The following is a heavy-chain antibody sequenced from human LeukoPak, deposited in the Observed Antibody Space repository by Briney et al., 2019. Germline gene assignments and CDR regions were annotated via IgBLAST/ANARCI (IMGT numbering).Heavy chain of an antibody. Sequence: SETLSLTCAVAGASISSWYWSWIRQPPGKGLEWIGNIHGSGNTNYNPSLKSRVSMSLDTSKNQVSLNLTSVTAADTATYFCARETMLAGFASGLGFNYWGQGILVIVSS. CDR3: ARETMLAGFASGLGFNY. V-gene: IGHV4-59*12. CDR1: GASISSWY. D-gene: IGHD6-19*01. CDR2: IHGSGNT. J-gene: IGHJ4*02.